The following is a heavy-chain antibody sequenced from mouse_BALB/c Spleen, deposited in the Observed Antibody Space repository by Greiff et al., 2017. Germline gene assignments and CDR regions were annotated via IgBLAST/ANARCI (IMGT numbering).Heavy chain of an antibody. CDR2: INPSSGYT. J-gene: IGHJ1*01. V-gene: IGHV1-4*01. CDR3: ASGRLHWYFDV. CDR1: GYTFTSYT. D-gene: IGHD2-4*01. Sequence: VQLQQSGAELARPGASVKMSCKASGYTFTSYTMHWVKQRPGQGLEWIGYINPSSGYTNYNQKFKDKATLTADKSSSTAYMQLSSLTSEDSAVYYCASGRLHWYFDVWGAGTTVTVSS.